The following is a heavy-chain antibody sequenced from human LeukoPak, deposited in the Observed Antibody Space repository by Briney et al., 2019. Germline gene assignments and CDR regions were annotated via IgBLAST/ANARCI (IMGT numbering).Heavy chain of an antibody. D-gene: IGHD3-3*01. V-gene: IGHV1-69*13. CDR1: GGTFSSYA. CDR2: IIPIFGTA. Sequence: SVKVSCKASGGTFSSYAISWVRQAPGQGLEWMGGIIPIFGTANYAQKFQGRVTITADESTSTAYMELSSLRSEDTAVYYCARETYYDFWSGYYYYYYGMDVWGQGTTVTVSS. CDR3: ARETYYDFWSGYYYYYYGMDV. J-gene: IGHJ6*02.